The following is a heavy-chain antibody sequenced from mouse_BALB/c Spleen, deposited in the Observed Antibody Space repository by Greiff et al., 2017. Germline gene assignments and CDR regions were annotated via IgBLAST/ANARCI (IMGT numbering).Heavy chain of an antibody. V-gene: IGHV14-3*02. J-gene: IGHJ4*01. Sequence: VHVKQSGAELVKPGASVKLSCTASGFNIKDTYMHWVKQRPEQGLEWIGRIDPANGNTKYDPKFQGKATITADTSSNTAYLQLSSLTSEDTAVYYCAREGVYYYGSSYAMDYWGQGTSVTVSS. CDR2: IDPANGNT. CDR1: GFNIKDTY. D-gene: IGHD1-1*01. CDR3: AREGVYYYGSSYAMDY.